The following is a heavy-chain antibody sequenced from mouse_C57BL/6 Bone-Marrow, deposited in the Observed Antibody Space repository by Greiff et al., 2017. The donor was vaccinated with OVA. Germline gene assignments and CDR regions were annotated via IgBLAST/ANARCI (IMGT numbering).Heavy chain of an antibody. CDR3: ARQPTTVVAKLNFDY. V-gene: IGHV5-9*01. CDR2: ISGGGGNT. D-gene: IGHD1-1*01. Sequence: EVQGVESGGGLVKPGGSLKLSCAASGFTFSSYTMSWVRQTPEKRLEWVATISGGGGNTYYPDSVKGRFTISRDNAKNTLYLQMSSLRSEDTALYYCARQPTTVVAKLNFDYWGQGTTLTVSS. CDR1: GFTFSSYT. J-gene: IGHJ2*01.